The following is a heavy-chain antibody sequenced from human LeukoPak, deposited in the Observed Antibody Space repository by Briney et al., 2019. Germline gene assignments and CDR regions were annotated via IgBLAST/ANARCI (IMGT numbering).Heavy chain of an antibody. CDR2: FDPEDGET. CDR1: GYTLTQLA. Sequence: ASVKVSCKVSGYTLTQLAMHWVRQAPGKGLEWTGGFDPEDGETVYAQKFQDRVAMTEDTSTDTANMELTSLASEDTAVYYCATRARGYFYYWGQGTLVTVSS. D-gene: IGHD3-10*01. V-gene: IGHV1-24*01. J-gene: IGHJ4*02. CDR3: ATRARGYFYY.